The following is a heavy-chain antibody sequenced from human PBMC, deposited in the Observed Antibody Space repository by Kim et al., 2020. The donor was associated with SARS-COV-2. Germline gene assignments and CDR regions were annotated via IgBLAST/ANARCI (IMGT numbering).Heavy chain of an antibody. Sequence: GGSLRLSCAASGFTFSSYWMHWVRQAPGKGLVGVSRINSDGSSTIYADSVKGRFTISIDNAKTTLYLQMNSLRGEDTAVYYSARGKTPAAVTPFDSWGQGTLVTVSS. J-gene: IGHJ4*02. CDR1: GFTFSSYW. CDR3: ARGKTPAAVTPFDS. D-gene: IGHD4-17*01. V-gene: IGHV3-74*01. CDR2: INSDGSST.